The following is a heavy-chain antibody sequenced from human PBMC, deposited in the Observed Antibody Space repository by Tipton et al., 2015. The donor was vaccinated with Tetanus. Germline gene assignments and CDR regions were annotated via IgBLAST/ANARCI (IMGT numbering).Heavy chain of an antibody. J-gene: IGHJ6*02. Sequence: QSGPEVKKPGASVKVSCKASGYTFTSYYMHWVRQAPGQGLEWMGIINPSGGSTSYAQKFQGRVTMTRDTSTSTVYMELSSLRSEDTAVYYCAREGGYGDGDYYGMDVWGQGTTVTVSS. CDR2: INPSGGST. CDR1: GYTFTSYY. CDR3: AREGGYGDGDYYGMDV. D-gene: IGHD4-17*01. V-gene: IGHV1-46*03.